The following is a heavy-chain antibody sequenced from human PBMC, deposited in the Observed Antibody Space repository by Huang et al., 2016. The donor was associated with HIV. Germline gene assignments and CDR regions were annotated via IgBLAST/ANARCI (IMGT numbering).Heavy chain of an antibody. CDR2: ITGDGLT. D-gene: IGHD6-19*01. V-gene: IGHV1-3*01. Sequence: QVQLVQSGAEVEKHGASVNISCKASVFNFLTYALHWVRQAPGKRLEWMGWITGDGLTNYSQKFQGRVTITRDRSASTVYVDFKSLTYEDTAVYYCARDKEAGTPFFDPWGQGTVVTVSS. CDR1: VFNFLTYA. J-gene: IGHJ5*02. CDR3: ARDKEAGTPFFDP.